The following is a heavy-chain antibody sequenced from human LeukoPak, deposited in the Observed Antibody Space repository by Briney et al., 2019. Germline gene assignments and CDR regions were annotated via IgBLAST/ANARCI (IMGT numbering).Heavy chain of an antibody. V-gene: IGHV3-30*03. CDR1: GFTFSSYG. CDR2: ISYDGSNK. Sequence: GGSLRLSCAASGFTFSSYGMHWVRQAPGKGLEWVAVISYDGSNKYYADSVKGRFTISRDNAKNTLYLQMNSLRAEDTAVYYCARADGLLLGFWGQGALVTVSS. J-gene: IGHJ4*02. CDR3: ARADGLLLGF. D-gene: IGHD2-8*01.